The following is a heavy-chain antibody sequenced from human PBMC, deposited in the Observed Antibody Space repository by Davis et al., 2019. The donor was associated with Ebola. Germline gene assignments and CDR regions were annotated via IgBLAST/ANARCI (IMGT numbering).Heavy chain of an antibody. CDR2: INPVGSTT. V-gene: IGHV3-74*01. Sequence: HTGGSLRLSCAASGFTFNTYWIHWVRQAPGKGLVWVSRINPVGSTTNYADSVKGRFTISRDNAKNSLYLQMNSLRAEDTAVYYCARDGYSSIFVLWGQGTLVTVSS. CDR3: ARDGYSSIFVL. J-gene: IGHJ4*02. CDR1: GFTFNTYW. D-gene: IGHD6-13*01.